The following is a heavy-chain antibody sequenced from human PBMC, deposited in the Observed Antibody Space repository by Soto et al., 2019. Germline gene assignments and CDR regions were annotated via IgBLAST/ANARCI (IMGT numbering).Heavy chain of an antibody. Sequence: QVQLQQWGAGLLKPSETLSLTCAVYGGSFSGYHWSWIRQPPGKGLEWIGEINHSGSTNYNPSLKSRVTISVDTSKNQFSLKLSSVTAADTAVYYCARGSPGKFDYWGQGTLVTVSS. CDR1: GGSFSGYH. CDR3: ARGSPGKFDY. J-gene: IGHJ4*02. CDR2: INHSGST. V-gene: IGHV4-34*01.